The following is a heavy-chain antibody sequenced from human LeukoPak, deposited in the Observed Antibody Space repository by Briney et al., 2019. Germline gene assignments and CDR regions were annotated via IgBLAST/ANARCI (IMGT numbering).Heavy chain of an antibody. V-gene: IGHV3-66*01. CDR2: VYSGGTT. J-gene: IGHJ4*02. D-gene: IGHD3-10*01. CDR3: VKSPWYHGSGSYSGTIH. CDR1: GFTVSTNY. Sequence: PGGSLRLSCAASGFTVSTNYMSWVRQAPGKGLEWVSLVYSGGTTYHADSVKGRFTISRDDSKNTVYLQMNGLRAEDTAVYYCVKSPWYHGSGSYSGTIHWGQGTLVTVSS.